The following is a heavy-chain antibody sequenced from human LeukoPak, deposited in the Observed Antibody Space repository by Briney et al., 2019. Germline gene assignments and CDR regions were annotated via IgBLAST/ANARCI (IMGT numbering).Heavy chain of an antibody. J-gene: IGHJ4*02. D-gene: IGHD3-22*01. CDR1: GGTLSSYT. V-gene: IGHV1-69*02. Sequence: ASVKVSCKASGGTLSSYTISWVRQAPGQGLEWMGRIIPILGIANYAQKFQGRVTITADKSTSTAYMELSSLRSEDTAVYYCARGRSYDSSGYPLDYWGQGTLVTVSS. CDR2: IIPILGIA. CDR3: ARGRSYDSSGYPLDY.